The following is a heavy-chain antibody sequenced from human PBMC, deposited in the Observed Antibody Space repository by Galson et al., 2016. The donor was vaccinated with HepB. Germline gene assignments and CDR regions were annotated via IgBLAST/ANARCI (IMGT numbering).Heavy chain of an antibody. J-gene: IGHJ4*02. V-gene: IGHV4/OR15-8*02. CDR1: GESISSNNW. Sequence: SETLSLTCVVSGESISSNNWWTWVRQPPGKGLEWIGEVFHSGNSHYNPSLQSRVVISIDTSKNQFSLELTSVTAADTAVYYCARPNYSSGSYTFWGRGTLVTVSS. CDR3: ARPNYSSGSYTF. D-gene: IGHD6-19*01. CDR2: VFHSGNS.